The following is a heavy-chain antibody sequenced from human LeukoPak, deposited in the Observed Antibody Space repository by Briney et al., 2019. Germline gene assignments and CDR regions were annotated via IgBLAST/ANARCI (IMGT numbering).Heavy chain of an antibody. V-gene: IGHV1-8*01. D-gene: IGHD3-22*01. CDR3: ARAGYYYDSSGYPNGMDV. J-gene: IGHJ6*02. Sequence: GAPVKVSCKASGYTFTSYDINWVRQATGQGLEWMGWMNPNSDNIGYAQKFQGRVTMTRNTAISTAYMELSSLRSEDTAVYYCARAGYYYDSSGYPNGMDVWGQGTTVTVSS. CDR2: MNPNSDNI. CDR1: GYTFTSYD.